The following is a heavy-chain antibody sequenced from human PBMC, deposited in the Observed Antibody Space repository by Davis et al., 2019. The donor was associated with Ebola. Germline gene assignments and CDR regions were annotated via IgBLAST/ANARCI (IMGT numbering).Heavy chain of an antibody. CDR1: GGTFSSYA. J-gene: IGHJ5*02. CDR2: IIPIFGTA. D-gene: IGHD2-2*01. CDR3: ARDLCSSTSCYNWFDP. Sequence: SVKVSCKASGGTFSSYAISWVRQAPGQGLKWMGGIIPIFGTANYAQKFQGRVTITADKSTSTAYMELSSLRSEDTAVYYCARDLCSSTSCYNWFDPWGQGTLVTVSS. V-gene: IGHV1-69*06.